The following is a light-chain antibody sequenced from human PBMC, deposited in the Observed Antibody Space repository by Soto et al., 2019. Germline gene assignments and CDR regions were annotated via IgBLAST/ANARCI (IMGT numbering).Light chain of an antibody. CDR3: QSYDFSLSGNVV. V-gene: IGLV1-40*01. CDR1: SSNIGANYD. CDR2: GDI. Sequence: QSVLTQPPSVSGAPGQRDTISCTGSSSNIGANYDVHWYQHLPGTAPKLLIYGDINRPSGVPDRFSGSKSGTSASLAITGLQAEDEGDYYCQSYDFSLSGNVVFGGGTKLTVL. J-gene: IGLJ2*01.